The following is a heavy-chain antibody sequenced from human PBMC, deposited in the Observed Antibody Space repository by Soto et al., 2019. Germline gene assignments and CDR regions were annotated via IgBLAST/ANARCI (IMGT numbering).Heavy chain of an antibody. D-gene: IGHD1-26*01. Sequence: GGSLRLSCAASGFTLSTYAMSWVRQAPGKGLERVSVMSGSGSSSYHADSVKGRFTISRDNSKNTLYLQMKSLRAEDTAVYYCAKMGFRGSTGSYHYTMDVWGQGTTVTVSS. J-gene: IGHJ6*02. V-gene: IGHV3-23*01. CDR2: MSGSGSSS. CDR3: AKMGFRGSTGSYHYTMDV. CDR1: GFTLSTYA.